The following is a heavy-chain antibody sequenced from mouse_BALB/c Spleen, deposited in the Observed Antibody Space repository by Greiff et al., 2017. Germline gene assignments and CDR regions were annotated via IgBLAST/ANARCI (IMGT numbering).Heavy chain of an antibody. CDR1: GFSFSSYG. CDR2: INSNGGST. CDR3: ADIYYYGSSYFAY. Sequence: EVQRVESGGGLVQPGGSLKLSCAASGFSFSSYGMYWVRQTPDKRLELVATINSNGGSTYYPDSVKGRFTISRDNAKNTLYLQMSSLKSEDTAMYYCADIYYYGSSYFAYWGQGTLVTVSA. J-gene: IGHJ3*01. D-gene: IGHD1-1*01. V-gene: IGHV5-6-3*01.